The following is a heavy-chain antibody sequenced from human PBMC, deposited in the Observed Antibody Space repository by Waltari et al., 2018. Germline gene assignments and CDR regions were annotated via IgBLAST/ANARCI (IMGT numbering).Heavy chain of an antibody. J-gene: IGHJ6*02. D-gene: IGHD3-3*01. CDR3: ARDNPLYYGTFAHYYYAMDV. Sequence: QVQLRESGPGLVNPSETLSLTCTVSGGSISGYYWSWIRQPAGKGLGWLGRIHFGGSNTNKNPSVTNRLTMLVDTSKNQVSLRLTSVTAADTATYYCARDNPLYYGTFAHYYYAMDVWGQGTTVIVSS. CDR2: IHFGGSNT. CDR1: GGSISGYY. V-gene: IGHV4-4*07.